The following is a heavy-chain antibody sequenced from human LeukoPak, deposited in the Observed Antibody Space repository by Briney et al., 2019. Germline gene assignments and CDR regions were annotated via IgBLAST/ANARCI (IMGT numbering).Heavy chain of an antibody. Sequence: GGPLRLSCAASGFTFSSYAMSWVRQAPGKGLEWVSAISGSGGSTYYADSVKGRLTISRDNSKNTLYLQMNSLSAEDTAVYYCAKAYDFWSETPGDYWGQGTLVTVSS. CDR2: ISGSGGST. CDR1: GFTFSSYA. D-gene: IGHD3-3*01. V-gene: IGHV3-23*01. J-gene: IGHJ4*02. CDR3: AKAYDFWSETPGDY.